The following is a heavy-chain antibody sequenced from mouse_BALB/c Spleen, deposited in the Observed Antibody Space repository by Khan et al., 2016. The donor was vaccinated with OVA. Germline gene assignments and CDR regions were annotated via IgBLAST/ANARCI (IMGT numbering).Heavy chain of an antibody. CDR3: ARRNYFGYTFAY. J-gene: IGHJ3*01. D-gene: IGHD1-2*01. CDR2: IYPGSGNT. CDR1: GYTFTDYY. Sequence: VQLQESGAELARPGASVKLSCKASGYTFTDYYINWVKQRTGQGLEWIGEIYPGSGNTYYNEKFKDKATLTADKSSTTAYMDVSGMTSEDSAVYFCARRNYFGYTFAYWGQGTLVTVAT. V-gene: IGHV1-77*01.